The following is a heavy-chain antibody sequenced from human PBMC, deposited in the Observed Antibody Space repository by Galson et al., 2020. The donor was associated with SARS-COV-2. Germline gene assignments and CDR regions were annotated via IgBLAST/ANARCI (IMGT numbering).Heavy chain of an antibody. CDR2: IDWDGDK. CDR1: GFSLTTSGMR. CDR3: ARIDSSGCRGNY. D-gene: IGHD6-19*01. J-gene: IGHJ4*02. V-gene: IGHV2-70*04. Sequence: ESGPTLVQPTQPLTLPCTFSGFSLTTSGMRVNWIRQPPGKALEWLARIDWDGDKYYSTSLKTRLTISKDTSKNQVVLTMTDMDPVDTATYYCARIDSSGCRGNYWGQGTPVTVSS.